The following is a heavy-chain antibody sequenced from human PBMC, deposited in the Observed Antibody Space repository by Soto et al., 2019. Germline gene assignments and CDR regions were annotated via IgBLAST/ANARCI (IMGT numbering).Heavy chain of an antibody. CDR2: IYSSGAT. V-gene: IGHV3-53*01. D-gene: IGHD2-15*01. J-gene: IGHJ2*01. CDR3: AILFKCDDDHANLLSCPTRRASDL. Sequence: PGGALRLSWAASGATATSNYIIPFRQPPGKGLEWVSIIYSSGATYYADSVKRRFTISRDKSKNTLYLQMRNLRAEDTAIYYCAILFKCDDDHANLLSCPTRRASDL. CDR1: GATATSNY.